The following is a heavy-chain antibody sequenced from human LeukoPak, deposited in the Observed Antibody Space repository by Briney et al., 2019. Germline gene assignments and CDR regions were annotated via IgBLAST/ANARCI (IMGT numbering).Heavy chain of an antibody. D-gene: IGHD3-10*01. CDR2: IFYSGST. CDR1: GGSISSTDFY. Sequence: SETLSLTCTVSGGSISSTDFYWSWIHQPPGKGLEWIGYIFYSGSTYYNPSLQSRVTISVNTSKNQFSLTLSSVTAADTAVYYCARYYSGSGSYLRVVDYWGQGTLVTVSS. J-gene: IGHJ4*02. CDR3: ARYYSGSGSYLRVVDY. V-gene: IGHV4-30-4*01.